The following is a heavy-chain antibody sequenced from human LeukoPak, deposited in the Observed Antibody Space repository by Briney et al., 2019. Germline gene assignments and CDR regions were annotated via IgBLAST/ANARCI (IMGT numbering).Heavy chain of an antibody. J-gene: IGHJ4*02. CDR3: ARDGGDGYNFD. Sequence: PSETLSLTCTVSGGSISSYYWSWIRQPPGKGLEWIGYIYYSGSTNYNPSLESRVTISVDTSKNQFSLKLSSVTAADTAVYYCARDGGDGYNFDWGQGTLVTVSS. CDR2: IYYSGST. D-gene: IGHD5-24*01. CDR1: GGSISSYY. V-gene: IGHV4-59*01.